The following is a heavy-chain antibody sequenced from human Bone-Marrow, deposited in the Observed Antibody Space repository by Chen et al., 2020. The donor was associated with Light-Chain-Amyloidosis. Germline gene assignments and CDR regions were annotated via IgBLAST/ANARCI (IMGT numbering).Heavy chain of an antibody. CDR3: AFRSRDCFSGGPCYGDAFNV. CDR1: GFSVSGNY. V-gene: IGHV3-53*02. J-gene: IGHJ3*01. CDR2: IYAGGST. D-gene: IGHD2-21*02. Sequence: EVQLVETGGGVIQPGGSLRLSCAASGFSVSGNYMTWVRQAPGRGLEWVSLIYAGGSTLYAESVKGRFTISRDISENTLILQMSSLRADDTAVYYCAFRSRDCFSGGPCYGDAFNVWGQGTVVTVSS.